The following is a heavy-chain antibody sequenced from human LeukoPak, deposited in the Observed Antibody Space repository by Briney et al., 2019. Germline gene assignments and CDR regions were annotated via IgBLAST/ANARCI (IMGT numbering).Heavy chain of an antibody. CDR2: VHYTGST. CDR1: GGSISSSNSY. D-gene: IGHD5-24*01. V-gene: IGHV4-39*01. Sequence: SETLSLTCAISGGSISSSNSYWDWIRQPPGKGLEWIGYVHYTGSTHYNPALKSRLTISVDTSKNQFSLKLSSVTAADTAVYYCAAIEMATIDYWGQGTLVTVSS. J-gene: IGHJ4*02. CDR3: AAIEMATIDY.